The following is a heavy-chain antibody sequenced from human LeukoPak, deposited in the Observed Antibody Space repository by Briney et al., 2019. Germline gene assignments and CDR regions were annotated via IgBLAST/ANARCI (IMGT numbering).Heavy chain of an antibody. D-gene: IGHD4-23*01. Sequence: SVKVSCKASGYTFTSYGISWVRQAPGQGLEWMGRIIPILGIANYAQKFLGRVTITADKSTSTAYMELSSLRSEDTAVYYCASQGGYGGHGGNYWGQGTLVTVSS. CDR1: GYTFTSYG. V-gene: IGHV1-69*04. CDR3: ASQGGYGGHGGNY. J-gene: IGHJ4*02. CDR2: IIPILGIA.